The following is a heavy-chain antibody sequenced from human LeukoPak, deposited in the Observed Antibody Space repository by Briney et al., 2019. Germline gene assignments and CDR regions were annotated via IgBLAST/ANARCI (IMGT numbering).Heavy chain of an antibody. Sequence: GGSLRLSCSASGFPFSSYAMHWVRQAPGKGLVWVSRIDSDGTSTGYADSVKGRFTISRDNARNTLSLQMNSLRAEDTAVYYCVRDRASHFDHWGQGALVTVSS. CDR2: IDSDGTST. D-gene: IGHD3-10*01. CDR1: GFPFSSYA. CDR3: VRDRASHFDH. J-gene: IGHJ4*02. V-gene: IGHV3-74*01.